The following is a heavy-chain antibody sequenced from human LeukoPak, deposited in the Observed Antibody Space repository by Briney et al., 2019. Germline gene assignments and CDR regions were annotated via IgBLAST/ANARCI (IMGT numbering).Heavy chain of an antibody. J-gene: IGHJ6*03. CDR2: IYYSGRT. CDR1: GVSISSSNW. CDR3: ARVTGQFYFYYYMDV. D-gene: IGHD7-27*01. V-gene: IGHV4-4*02. Sequence: PSETLSLTCAGSGVSISSSNWWSWVRQPPGKGLEWIGSIYYSGRTYYNPSLKSRVTISLDTSKNEFSLKLSSVTAADTAVYYCARVTGQFYFYYYMDVWGKGTTVTVSS.